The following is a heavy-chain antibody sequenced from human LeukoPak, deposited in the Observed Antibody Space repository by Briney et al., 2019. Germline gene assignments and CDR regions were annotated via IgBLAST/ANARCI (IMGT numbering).Heavy chain of an antibody. CDR3: ARGGGYYYGSGRLSYYYYGMDV. V-gene: IGHV1-2*04. CDR1: GYTFTGYY. Sequence: ASVKVSCKASGYTFTGYYMHWVRQAPGQGLEWMGWINPNSGGTNYAQKFQGWVTMTRDTSISTAYMELSRLRSDDTAVHYCARGGGYYYGSGRLSYYYYGMDVWGKGTTVTVSS. CDR2: INPNSGGT. D-gene: IGHD3-10*01. J-gene: IGHJ6*04.